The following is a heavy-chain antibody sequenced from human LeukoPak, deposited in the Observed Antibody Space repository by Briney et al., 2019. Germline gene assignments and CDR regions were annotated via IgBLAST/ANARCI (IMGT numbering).Heavy chain of an antibody. Sequence: SETLSLTCAVYGVSFSDYSWSWIRQSPGKGLEWIGEINHSGSTNYNPSLESRLTMSVDMSKNQFSLKLSSVTAADTAVYYCGRHFGSHKVGYYYYYMDVWGKGTTVTVSS. CDR1: GVSFSDYS. D-gene: IGHD1-26*01. CDR3: GRHFGSHKVGYYYYYMDV. J-gene: IGHJ6*03. CDR2: INHSGST. V-gene: IGHV4-34*01.